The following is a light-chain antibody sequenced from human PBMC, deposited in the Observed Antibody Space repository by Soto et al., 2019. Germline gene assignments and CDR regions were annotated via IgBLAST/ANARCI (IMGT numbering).Light chain of an antibody. CDR3: QQYGSSPRT. J-gene: IGKJ1*01. CDR1: QSVSSNL. V-gene: IGKV3-20*01. Sequence: EIVMTQSPATLSLSPGERATLSCRASQSVSSNLLAWYQQKPGQAPRLLIYGATNRATGIPDRFSGSGSGTDFTLTISRLEPEDFAVYYCQQYGSSPRTFGQGTKVEIK. CDR2: GAT.